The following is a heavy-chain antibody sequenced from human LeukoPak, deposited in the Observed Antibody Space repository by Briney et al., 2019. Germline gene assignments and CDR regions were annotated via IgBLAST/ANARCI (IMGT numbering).Heavy chain of an antibody. D-gene: IGHD3-10*01. CDR3: ARRPNYGSGSKLAPLFDY. CDR1: GYSFTSYW. Sequence: GESLKISCKGSGYSFTSYWIGWVRQMPGKGLEWMGIIYPGDSDTRYSPSFQGQVTISADKSISTAYLQWSSLKASDTAMYYCARRPNYGSGSKLAPLFDYWGQGTLVTVSS. J-gene: IGHJ4*02. V-gene: IGHV5-51*01. CDR2: IYPGDSDT.